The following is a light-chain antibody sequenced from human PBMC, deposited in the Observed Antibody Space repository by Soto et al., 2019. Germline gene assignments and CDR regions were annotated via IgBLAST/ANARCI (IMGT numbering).Light chain of an antibody. CDR1: SSDVGGYDY. J-gene: IGLJ2*01. V-gene: IGLV2-8*01. CDR3: TSYAGSNKLV. CDR2: EVS. Sequence: QSALTQPPSASGSPGQSVTISCTGTSSDVGGYDYVSWYQQYPGKTPKLMIYEVSKRPSGVPDRFSGSKSGNTASLTVSGLQAADEADYYCTSYAGSNKLVFGGGTKLTVL.